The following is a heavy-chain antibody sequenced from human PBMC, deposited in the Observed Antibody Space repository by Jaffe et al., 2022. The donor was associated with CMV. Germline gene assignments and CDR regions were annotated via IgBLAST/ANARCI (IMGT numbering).Heavy chain of an antibody. V-gene: IGHV3-9*01. Sequence: EVQLEESGGGLVQPGRSLRLSCEASGFTFDEYDMHWVRQAPGKGLEWVSGISWNSNSIGYADSVKGRFTISRDNAKNSLYLQMNGLRAEDTALYYCAKDGGYSAYDRVGGYGMDVWGQGTTVTVSS. J-gene: IGHJ6*02. CDR2: ISWNSNSI. CDR1: GFTFDEYD. CDR3: AKDGGYSAYDRVGGYGMDV. D-gene: IGHD5-12*01.